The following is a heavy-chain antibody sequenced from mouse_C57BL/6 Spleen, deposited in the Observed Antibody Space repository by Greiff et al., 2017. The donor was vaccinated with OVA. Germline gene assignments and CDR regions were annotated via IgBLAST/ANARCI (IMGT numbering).Heavy chain of an antibody. V-gene: IGHV1-82*01. CDR2: IYPGDGDT. CDR3: ARASMITTEGFNYYAMDY. D-gene: IGHD2-4*01. Sequence: QVQLQQSGPELVKPGASVKISCKASGYAFSSSWMNWVKQRPGKGLEWIGRIYPGDGDTNYNGKFKGKATLTADKSSSTAYMQLSSLTSEDSAVYFCARASMITTEGFNYYAMDYWGQGTSVTVSS. J-gene: IGHJ4*01. CDR1: GYAFSSSW.